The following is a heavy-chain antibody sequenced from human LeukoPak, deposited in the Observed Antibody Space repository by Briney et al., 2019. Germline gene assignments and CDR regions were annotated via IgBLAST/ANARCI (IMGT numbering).Heavy chain of an antibody. CDR2: IYHSGST. V-gene: IGHV4-4*02. Sequence: SETLSLTCAVSGGSISSSNWWSWVRQPPGKGLEWIGEIYHSGSTNYNPSLKGRVTISVDMSKNQFSLKLSSVTAADTAVYYCARDSPGRYFGYWGQGTLVTVSS. D-gene: IGHD1-26*01. CDR3: ARDSPGRYFGY. J-gene: IGHJ4*02. CDR1: GGSISSSNW.